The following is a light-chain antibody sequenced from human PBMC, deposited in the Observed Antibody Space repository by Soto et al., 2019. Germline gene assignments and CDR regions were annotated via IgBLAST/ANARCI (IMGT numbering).Light chain of an antibody. CDR1: QGISSA. CDR2: DAF. V-gene: IGKV1D-13*01. CDR3: QQFNNYPIT. J-gene: IGKJ5*01. Sequence: AIQVNQSESSMSAAVGDRVTITCRASQGISSALAWFQQKPGKPPQLLIYDAFSLESGVPSRFSGSGSWTDFTLTITSLQPEDFATYSCQQFNNYPITFGQGTGLEIK.